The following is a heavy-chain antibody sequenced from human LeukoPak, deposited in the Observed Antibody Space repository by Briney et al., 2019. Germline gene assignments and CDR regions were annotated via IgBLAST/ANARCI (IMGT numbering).Heavy chain of an antibody. Sequence: GGSLRLSCAPPGFPLSDFSMSWVRQAPEKGLERSSTTNSGGTSTYYAETVKGRFTISRDNSKNTLYLQMSSLRVEDTAVYYCAKQSYARSLGEGGPGTLVSVSS. CDR3: AKQSYARSLGE. CDR1: GFPLSDFS. D-gene: IGHD2-8*01. J-gene: IGHJ4*02. CDR2: TNSGGTST. V-gene: IGHV3-23*05.